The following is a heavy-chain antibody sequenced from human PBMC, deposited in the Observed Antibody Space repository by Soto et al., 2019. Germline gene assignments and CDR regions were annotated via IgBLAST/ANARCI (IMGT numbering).Heavy chain of an antibody. CDR3: ARGLGDSYMIRGPFDS. CDR1: GGSISSYNYY. D-gene: IGHD3-10*01. Sequence: SETLSLTCTVSGGSISSYNYYWSWIRQHPGKDLEWIGYIYYTGSTYYNPSLKSRIIISRDTSKNQFSLRLTSVTAADTAVYYCARGLGDSYMIRGPFDSWGQGTLVTVSS. J-gene: IGHJ4*02. CDR2: IYYTGST. V-gene: IGHV4-31*03.